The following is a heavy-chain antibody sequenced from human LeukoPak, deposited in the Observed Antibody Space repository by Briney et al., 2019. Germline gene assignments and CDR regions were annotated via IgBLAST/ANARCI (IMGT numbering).Heavy chain of an antibody. Sequence: RASVKVSCKASGYTFTSYDINWVRQATGQGLEWLGWMNPSSGNTGCAQKFQGRVTMTRDTSISTAYMELSSLRSDDTAVYYCATPSKGIFGVPPYGGYYYYMDVWGKGTTVTVSS. CDR1: GYTFTSYD. V-gene: IGHV1-8*01. J-gene: IGHJ6*03. D-gene: IGHD3-3*01. CDR2: MNPSSGNT. CDR3: ATPSKGIFGVPPYGGYYYYMDV.